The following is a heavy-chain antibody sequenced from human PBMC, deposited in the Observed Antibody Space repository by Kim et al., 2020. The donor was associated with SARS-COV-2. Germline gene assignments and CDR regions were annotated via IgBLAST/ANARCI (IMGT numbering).Heavy chain of an antibody. CDR3: ARDGTTVTTPTYFDY. J-gene: IGHJ4*02. D-gene: IGHD4-17*01. Sequence: GGSLRLSCAASGFTFSSYAMHWVRQAPGKGLEWVAVISYDGSNKYYADSVKGRFTISRDNSKNTLYLQMNSLRAEDTAVYYCARDGTTVTTPTYFDYWGQGTLVTVSS. V-gene: IGHV3-30-3*01. CDR1: GFTFSSYA. CDR2: ISYDGSNK.